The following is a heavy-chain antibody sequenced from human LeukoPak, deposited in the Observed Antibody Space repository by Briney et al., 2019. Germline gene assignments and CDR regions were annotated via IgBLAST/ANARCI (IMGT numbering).Heavy chain of an antibody. D-gene: IGHD3-10*01. CDR2: IQYDESLK. J-gene: IGHJ4*02. CDR1: GFTFSRFG. V-gene: IGHV3-30*02. Sequence: PGRSLRLSCEASGFTFSRFGMNWVRQAPGKGLEWGAFIQYDESLKCYLGSVKGRFATSRDNSKNRVYLQMNSLRVEETGVYYCAKDQGVVGSFDTWGQGALVTVSS. CDR3: AKDQGVVGSFDT.